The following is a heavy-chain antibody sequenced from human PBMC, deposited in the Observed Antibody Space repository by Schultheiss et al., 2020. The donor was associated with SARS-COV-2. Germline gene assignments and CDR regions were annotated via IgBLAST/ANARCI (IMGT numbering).Heavy chain of an antibody. CDR3: ARDRGGPPEDV. V-gene: IGHV4-34*01. CDR1: GGSFSGYY. J-gene: IGHJ4*02. Sequence: SETLSLTCAVYGGSFSGYYWSWIRQPPGKGLEWIGSIYYSGSTYYNPSLKSRVTISVDTSKNQFSLKLSSVTAADTAVYYCARDRGGPPEDVWGQGTLVTVSS. D-gene: IGHD1-14*01. CDR2: IYYSGST.